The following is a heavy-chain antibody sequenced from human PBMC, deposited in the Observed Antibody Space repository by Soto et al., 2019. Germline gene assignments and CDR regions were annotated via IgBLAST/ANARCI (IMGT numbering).Heavy chain of an antibody. J-gene: IGHJ4*02. CDR2: INHSGST. V-gene: IGHV4-34*01. Sequence: SETLSLTCAVYGGSFSGYYWSWIRQPPGKGLEWIGEINHSGSTNYNPSLKSRVTISVDTSKNQFSLKLSSVTAADTAVYYCARQQMTTVVTSWGQGTLVTVSS. D-gene: IGHD4-17*01. CDR1: GGSFSGYY. CDR3: ARQQMTTVVTS.